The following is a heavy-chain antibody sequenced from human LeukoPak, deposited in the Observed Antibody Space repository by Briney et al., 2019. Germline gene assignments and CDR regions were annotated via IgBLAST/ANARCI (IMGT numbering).Heavy chain of an antibody. CDR1: TGSISTYY. J-gene: IGHJ4*02. Sequence: PSETLSLTCSVSTGSISTYYWSWIRQSPGKGLEWIGYIYHGGTTSYNPSLKRRVTISVDSPKNQFFLRLTSLTVADTALCYCARHGGSLDYFDSWGPGSLVIVSS. CDR2: IYHGGTT. CDR3: ARHGGSLDYFDS. V-gene: IGHV4-59*08. D-gene: IGHD2-15*01.